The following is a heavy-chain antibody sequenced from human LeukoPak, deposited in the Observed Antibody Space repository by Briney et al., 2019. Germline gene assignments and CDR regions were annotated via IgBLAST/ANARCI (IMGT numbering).Heavy chain of an antibody. Sequence: PSETLSLTCTVSGGSISSYYWSWIRQPPGKGLGWSGYIYYSGSTNYNPSLKSRVAISVDTSKNQFSLKLSSVTAADTAVYYCARHTAVAGLRLGAFDIWGQGTMVTVSS. D-gene: IGHD6-19*01. J-gene: IGHJ3*02. V-gene: IGHV4-59*08. CDR2: IYYSGST. CDR1: GGSISSYY. CDR3: ARHTAVAGLRLGAFDI.